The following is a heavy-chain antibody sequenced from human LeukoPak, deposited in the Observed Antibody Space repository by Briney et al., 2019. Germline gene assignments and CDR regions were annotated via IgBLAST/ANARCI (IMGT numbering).Heavy chain of an antibody. CDR3: ARARMGYYFDY. D-gene: IGHD6-13*01. CDR1: GFTFSSYS. Sequence: GGSLRLSCAASGFTFSSYSMNWVRQAPGKGLEGVSYISRRTIYYADSVKGRFTISRDNAKSSLDLHTNSRRDDDTAVYFCARARMGYYFDYWGQGTPVTVSS. V-gene: IGHV3-48*02. CDR2: ISRRTI. J-gene: IGHJ4*02.